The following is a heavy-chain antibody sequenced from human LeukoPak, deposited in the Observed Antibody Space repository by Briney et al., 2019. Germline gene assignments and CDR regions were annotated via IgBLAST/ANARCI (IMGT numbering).Heavy chain of an antibody. CDR2: IRPDGSEG. CDR3: AIYPSDSGSYELDY. Sequence: GGSLRLSCTTSGITFSNSWMSWVRQAPGKGLEWVATIRPDGSEGYYADSVRGRFTISRDNSKNSFYLQMSSLRAEDTGVYYCAIYPSDSGSYELDYWGQGTLVTVSS. V-gene: IGHV3-7*01. CDR1: GITFSNSW. D-gene: IGHD1-26*01. J-gene: IGHJ4*02.